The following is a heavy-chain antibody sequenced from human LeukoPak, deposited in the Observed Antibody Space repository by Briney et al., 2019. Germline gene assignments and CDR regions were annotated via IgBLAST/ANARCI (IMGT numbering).Heavy chain of an antibody. J-gene: IGHJ4*02. CDR2: ISDSGGNT. V-gene: IGHV3-23*01. CDR1: GFTFSSYA. D-gene: IGHD2-2*02. Sequence: PGGSLRLSCAASGFTFSSYAMSWVRQAPGKGLEWVSGISDSGGNTYYADSVKGRFTISRDNSKNTLYLQMNSLRAEDTAVYYCARYRHLGYWGQGTLVTVSS. CDR3: ARYRHLGY.